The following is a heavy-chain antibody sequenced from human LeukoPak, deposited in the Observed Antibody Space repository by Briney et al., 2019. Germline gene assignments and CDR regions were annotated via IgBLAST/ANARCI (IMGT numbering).Heavy chain of an antibody. Sequence: PGGSLRLSCSASGFTFSDYYMSWIRQAPGKGLEWVSYISSSGTTIYYADSVKGRFTISRDNAKNSLYLQMNSLRAEDTAVYYCARRRDSGSLQHFDYWGQGTLVTVSS. D-gene: IGHD1-26*01. CDR2: ISSSGTTI. CDR1: GFTFSDYY. V-gene: IGHV3-11*01. CDR3: ARRRDSGSLQHFDY. J-gene: IGHJ4*02.